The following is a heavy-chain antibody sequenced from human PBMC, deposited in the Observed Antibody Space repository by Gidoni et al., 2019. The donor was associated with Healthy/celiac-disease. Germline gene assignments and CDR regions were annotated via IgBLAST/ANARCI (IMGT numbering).Heavy chain of an antibody. CDR3: AHTNYDFWPNAFDI. CDR1: GFSLSTSGVG. CDR2: IYWNDDK. D-gene: IGHD3-3*01. J-gene: IGHJ3*02. Sequence: QITLKESGPTLVKPTQTLTLTCTFSGFSLSTSGVGVGWIRQPPGTALEWLALIYWNDDKRYSTSLKSRLTITKDNSKNQVVLTMTNMDPVDTATYYCAHTNYDFWPNAFDIWGQGTMVTVSS. V-gene: IGHV2-5*01.